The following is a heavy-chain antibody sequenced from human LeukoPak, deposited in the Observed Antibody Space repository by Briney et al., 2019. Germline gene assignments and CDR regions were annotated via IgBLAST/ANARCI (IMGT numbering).Heavy chain of an antibody. CDR1: GYTFTSYG. CDR3: ARAPHCSGGSCYSSWFDP. Sequence: GASVKVSCKASGYTFTSYGISWVRQAPGQGLEWMGWISAYNGDTNYAQKLQGRVTMTTDTSTSTAYVELRSLRSDDTAVYYCARAPHCSGGSCYSSWFDPWGQGTLVTVSS. V-gene: IGHV1-18*01. J-gene: IGHJ5*02. CDR2: ISAYNGDT. D-gene: IGHD2-15*01.